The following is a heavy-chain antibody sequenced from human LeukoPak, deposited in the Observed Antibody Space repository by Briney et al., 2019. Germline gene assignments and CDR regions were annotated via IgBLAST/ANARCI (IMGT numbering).Heavy chain of an antibody. CDR1: GFTFSSYT. D-gene: IGHD3-10*01. J-gene: IGHJ4*02. Sequence: PGGSLRLSCAASGFTFSSYTMNWVRQAPAKGLEWVSSISSRNIYIYYADSVKGRFTISRDNAKNSLYLQMNSLRVEDTAVYYCASDRYYYGSGSYYSGAFDNWGQGTLVTVSS. V-gene: IGHV3-21*01. CDR2: ISSRNIYI. CDR3: ASDRYYYGSGSYYSGAFDN.